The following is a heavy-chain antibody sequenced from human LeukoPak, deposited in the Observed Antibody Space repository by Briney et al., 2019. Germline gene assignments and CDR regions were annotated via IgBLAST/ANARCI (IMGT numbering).Heavy chain of an antibody. V-gene: IGHV3-48*01. J-gene: IGHJ4*02. CDR1: RFSFSSYS. D-gene: IGHD3/OR15-3a*01. CDR2: ITGSSSTI. Sequence: GGSLRLSCAASRFSFSSYSWNWVRQAAEKGLERVSYITGSSSTINYADSVKGRFTISRDKAKNSLYLQMNSLRAEDTAVYYCARTGLGMYSFDSWGRGTLVTVSS. CDR3: ARTGLGMYSFDS.